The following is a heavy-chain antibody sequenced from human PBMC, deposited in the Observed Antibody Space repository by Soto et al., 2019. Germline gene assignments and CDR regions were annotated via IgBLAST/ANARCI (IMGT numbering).Heavy chain of an antibody. CDR3: ARDPERVITGTTPYFDY. CDR1: GFTFSSYG. J-gene: IGHJ4*02. CDR2: IRYDGSNK. V-gene: IGHV3-33*01. D-gene: IGHD1-7*01. Sequence: QVQLVESGGGVVQPGRSLRLSCAASGFTFSSYGMHWVRQAPGKGLEWVAVIRYDGSNKYYADSVKGRFTSSRDNSKNTLYLQMNSLRAEDTAVYYCARDPERVITGTTPYFDYWGKGTLVTVSS.